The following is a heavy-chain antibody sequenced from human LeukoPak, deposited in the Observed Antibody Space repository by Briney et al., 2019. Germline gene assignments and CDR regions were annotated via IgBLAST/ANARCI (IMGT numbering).Heavy chain of an antibody. V-gene: IGHV1-46*01. CDR1: GYTFTSYY. CDR2: INPSGGST. Sequence: GASVKVSCKASGYTFTSYYMHWVRQAPGQGLEWMGIINPSGGSTSYAQKFQGRVTMTRNTSISTAYMELSSLRSEDTAVFYCARVGAPYSGSYYDSWGQGTLVTVSS. D-gene: IGHD1-26*01. CDR3: ARVGAPYSGSYYDS. J-gene: IGHJ4*02.